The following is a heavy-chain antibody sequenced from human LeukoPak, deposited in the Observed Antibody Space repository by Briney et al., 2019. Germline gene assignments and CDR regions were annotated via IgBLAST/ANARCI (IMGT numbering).Heavy chain of an antibody. J-gene: IGHJ4*02. V-gene: IGHV3-33*01. D-gene: IGHD3-22*01. CDR3: ARGLEYYYDSSGYPLDY. Sequence: GGSLRLSCAASGFTFSSYGMHWVRQAPGEGLEWVAVIWYDGSNKYYADSVKGRFTISRDNSKNTLYLQMNSLRAEDTAVYYCARGLEYYYDSSGYPLDYRGQGTLVTVSS. CDR2: IWYDGSNK. CDR1: GFTFSSYG.